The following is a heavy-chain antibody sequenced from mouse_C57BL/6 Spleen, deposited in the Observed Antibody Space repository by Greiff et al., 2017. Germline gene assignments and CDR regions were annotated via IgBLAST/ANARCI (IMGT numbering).Heavy chain of an antibody. CDR2: INPSTGGT. Sequence: EVQLQQSGPELVKPGASVKISCKASGYSFTGYYMNWVKQSPETSLEWIGEINPSTGGTTYNQKFKAKATLTVDKSSSTAYMQLKSLTSEDSAVYYCARSMITTVVATEYFDYWGQGTTLTVSS. CDR1: GYSFTGYY. V-gene: IGHV1-42*01. D-gene: IGHD1-1*01. J-gene: IGHJ2*01. CDR3: ARSMITTVVATEYFDY.